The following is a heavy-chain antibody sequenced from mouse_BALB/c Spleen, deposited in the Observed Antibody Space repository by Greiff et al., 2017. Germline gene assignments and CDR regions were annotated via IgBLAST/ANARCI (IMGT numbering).Heavy chain of an antibody. V-gene: IGHV5-6-5*01. CDR2: ISSGGST. CDR3: ARRGDYPYDGAWFAY. J-gene: IGHJ3*01. D-gene: IGHD2-10*01. Sequence: EVMLVESGGGLVKPGGSLKLSCAASGFTFSSYAMSWVRQTPEKRLEWVASISSGGSTYYPDSVKGRFTISRDNARNILYLQMSSLRSEDTAMYYCARRGDYPYDGAWFAYWGQGTLVTVSA. CDR1: GFTFSSYA.